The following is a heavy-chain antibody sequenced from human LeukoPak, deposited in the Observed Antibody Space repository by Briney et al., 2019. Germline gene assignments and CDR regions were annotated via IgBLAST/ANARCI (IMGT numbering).Heavy chain of an antibody. V-gene: IGHV4-31*03. CDR1: GDSITSGGYY. J-gene: IGHJ4*02. D-gene: IGHD3-22*01. Sequence: PSQTLSLTCSVSGDSITSGGYYWSWIRQHPGKGLEWIGYIYYSGSTYYNPSLKSRVTISVDTSKNQFSLKLSSVTAADTAVYYCARVWTDYYDSSGYSYYFDYWGQGTLVTVSS. CDR2: IYYSGST. CDR3: ARVWTDYYDSSGYSYYFDY.